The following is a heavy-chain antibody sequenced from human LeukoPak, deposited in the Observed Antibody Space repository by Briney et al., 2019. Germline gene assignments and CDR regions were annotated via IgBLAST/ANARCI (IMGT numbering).Heavy chain of an antibody. Sequence: SQTLSLTCALSGDSVSTNSASWNWIRQSPSRGLEWLGRTYYRSKWFYDFAVSVKSRVTIIPDTSKNQFSLQLNSVTPDDTAAYYCTRQHCSSTSCYSYNWFDPWGQGTLVTVSS. CDR3: TRQHCSSTSCYSYNWFDP. V-gene: IGHV6-1*01. CDR1: GDSVSTNSAS. D-gene: IGHD2-2*01. CDR2: TYYRSKWFY. J-gene: IGHJ5*02.